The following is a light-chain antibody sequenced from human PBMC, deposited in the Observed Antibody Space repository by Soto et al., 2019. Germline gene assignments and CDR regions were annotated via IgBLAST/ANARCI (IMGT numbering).Light chain of an antibody. CDR1: QTIDSW. Sequence: DIQMTQSPSTRSASVGDTVTITWRASQTIDSWLAWYQQRPGKPPNXLIYKASTLASGVPSRFSGSGSGTEFTLTINSLQPDDFATYYCQQYHIYPGTLGQGTKVDIK. J-gene: IGKJ1*01. CDR3: QQYHIYPGT. CDR2: KAS. V-gene: IGKV1-5*03.